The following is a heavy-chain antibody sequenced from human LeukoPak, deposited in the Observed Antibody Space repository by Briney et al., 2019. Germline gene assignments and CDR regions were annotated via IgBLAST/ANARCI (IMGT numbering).Heavy chain of an antibody. CDR3: ATDRRYDFWSAWGY. CDR2: FDPEDGET. J-gene: IGHJ4*02. CDR1: GYTFTGYY. D-gene: IGHD3-3*01. Sequence: ASVKVSCKASGYTFTGYYMHWVRQAPGKGLEWMGGFDPEDGETIYAQKFQGRVTMTEDTSTDTAYMELSSLRSEDTAVYYCATDRRYDFWSAWGYWGQGTLVTVSS. V-gene: IGHV1-24*01.